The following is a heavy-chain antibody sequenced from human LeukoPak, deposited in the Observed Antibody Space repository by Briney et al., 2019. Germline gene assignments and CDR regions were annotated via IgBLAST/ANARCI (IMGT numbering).Heavy chain of an antibody. J-gene: IGHJ4*02. CDR3: ARDSGGVVVPPDY. CDR2: ISYDGSNK. V-gene: IGHV3-30-3*01. D-gene: IGHD2-2*01. CDR1: GFTFSSYA. Sequence: GGSLRLSCAASGFTFSSYAIHWVREAPGKGLGWVAVISYDGSNKYYADPVKGRFTISRDNSKSTLYLQMNSLRAEDTAVYYCARDSGGVVVPPDYWGQGTLVTVSS.